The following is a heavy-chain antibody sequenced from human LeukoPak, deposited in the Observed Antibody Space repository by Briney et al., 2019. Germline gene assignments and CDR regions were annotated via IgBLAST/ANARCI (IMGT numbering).Heavy chain of an antibody. CDR3: ARGLASGYHPIPFDY. D-gene: IGHD3-3*01. CDR2: IIDTGST. Sequence: PSETLSLTCVVYGESFSGHYWTWIRQPPGKGLEWIGEIIDTGSTKYNSSLKSRVTISVDTSKYEFSLNLTSVTAADTAIYYCARGLASGYHPIPFDYWGKGTLVTVSS. V-gene: IGHV4-34*12. J-gene: IGHJ4*02. CDR1: GESFSGHY.